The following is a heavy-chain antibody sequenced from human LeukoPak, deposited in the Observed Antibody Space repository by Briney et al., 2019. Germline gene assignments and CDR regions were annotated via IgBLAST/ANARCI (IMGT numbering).Heavy chain of an antibody. J-gene: IGHJ4*02. Sequence: PGGSLRLSCAAAGFTFNRYWMSWVRQATGKGLECVAKIKEDGSEKHYVDSVKGRFTISRDNAKNSLYLQMNSLRAEDTAVYYCAKTRGSGPFDYWGQGTLVTVSS. CDR2: IKEDGSEK. D-gene: IGHD3-10*01. CDR3: AKTRGSGPFDY. V-gene: IGHV3-7*03. CDR1: GFTFNRYW.